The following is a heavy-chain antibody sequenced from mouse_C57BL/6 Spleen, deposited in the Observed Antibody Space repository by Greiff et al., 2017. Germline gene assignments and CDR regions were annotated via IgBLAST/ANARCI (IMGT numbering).Heavy chain of an antibody. CDR3: ARGVDYFDY. J-gene: IGHJ2*01. CDR1: GYSITSGYY. D-gene: IGHD1-1*02. Sequence: EVKLMESGPGLVKPSQSLSLTCSVTGYSITSGYYWNWIRQFPGNKLEWMGYISYDGSNNYNPSLKNRISINRDTAKNQFFLKLNSVTTEDTATYYCARGVDYFDYWGQGTTRTVSA. CDR2: ISYDGSN. V-gene: IGHV3-6*01.